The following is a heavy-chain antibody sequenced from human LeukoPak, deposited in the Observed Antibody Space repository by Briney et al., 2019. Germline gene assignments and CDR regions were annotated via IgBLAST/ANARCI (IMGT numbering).Heavy chain of an antibody. J-gene: IGHJ4*02. Sequence: ASVKVSCKASGYTFTGYYMHWVRQAPGQGLEWMGWISPNSGGTNYAQKFQGRVTMTRDTSISTAYMELSRLRSDDTAVYYCVPSSWSAYYFDYWGQGTLVTVSS. CDR3: VPSSWSAYYFDY. D-gene: IGHD6-13*01. CDR2: ISPNSGGT. CDR1: GYTFTGYY. V-gene: IGHV1-2*02.